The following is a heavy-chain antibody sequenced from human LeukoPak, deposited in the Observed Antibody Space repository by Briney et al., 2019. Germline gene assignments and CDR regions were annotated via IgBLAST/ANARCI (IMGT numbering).Heavy chain of an antibody. D-gene: IGHD3-22*01. CDR1: GYTFTSYA. CDR3: ARGHLGDSSGYYYGGEFDY. J-gene: IGHJ4*02. CDR2: IIPIFGTA. Sequence: SVKVSCKASGYTFTSYAISWVRQAPGQGLEWMGGIIPIFGTANYAQKFQGRVTITTDESTSTAYMELSSLRSEDTAVYYCARGHLGDSSGYYYGGEFDYWGQGTLVTVSS. V-gene: IGHV1-69*05.